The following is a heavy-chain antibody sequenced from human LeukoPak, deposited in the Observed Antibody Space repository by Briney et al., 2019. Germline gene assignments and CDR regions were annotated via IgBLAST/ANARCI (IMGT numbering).Heavy chain of an antibody. J-gene: IGHJ4*02. CDR3: ARTFPGAYYDFWSGFSFDY. CDR2: IYYSRNT. V-gene: IGHV4-39*01. D-gene: IGHD3-3*01. Sequence: SETLSLTCTVSGDSISSNNYYWGRIRQPPGKGLEWIGSIYYSRNTYYNSSLKSGVTISVDTSKNQFSLKLSSVTAADTAEYYCARTFPGAYYDFWSGFSFDYWGEGTLVTVSS. CDR1: GDSISSNNYY.